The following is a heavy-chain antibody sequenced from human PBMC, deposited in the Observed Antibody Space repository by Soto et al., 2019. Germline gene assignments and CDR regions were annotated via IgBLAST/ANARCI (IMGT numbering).Heavy chain of an antibody. CDR2: ISYDGSNK. J-gene: IGHJ6*02. CDR3: ASKEELLWFGGLIHPPAVPHNSYGMDV. V-gene: IGHV3-30*03. D-gene: IGHD3-10*01. Sequence: GGSLRLSCAASGFTFSSYGMHWVRQAPGKGLEWVAVISYDGSNKYYADSVKGRFTISRDNSKNTLYLQMNSLRAEDTAVYYCASKEELLWFGGLIHPPAVPHNSYGMDVWGQGTTVTVSS. CDR1: GFTFSSYG.